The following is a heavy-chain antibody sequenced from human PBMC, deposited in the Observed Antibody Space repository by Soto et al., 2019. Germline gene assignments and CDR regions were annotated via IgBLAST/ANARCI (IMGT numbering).Heavy chain of an antibody. J-gene: IGHJ6*02. V-gene: IGHV3-30-3*01. CDR2: ISHDGSNK. CDR1: GFTFNTYA. Sequence: LRLSCAASGFTFNTYAMHWVRQAPGKGLEWVAVISHDGSNKYYADSAKGRFTISRDNSKNTLYLQMNSLRAEDTAVYYCARDDYGMDVWGQGTTVTVSS. CDR3: ARDDYGMDV.